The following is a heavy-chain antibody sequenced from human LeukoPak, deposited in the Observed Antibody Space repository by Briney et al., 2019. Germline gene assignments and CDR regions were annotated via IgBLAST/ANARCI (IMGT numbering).Heavy chain of an antibody. D-gene: IGHD4-17*01. CDR3: ARSPELYGDYLYWYFDL. CDR1: GGSISSSSYY. V-gene: IGHV4-39*07. CDR2: IYYSGST. J-gene: IGHJ2*01. Sequence: PSETLPLTCTVSGGSISSSSYYWGWIRQPPGKGLEWIGSIYYSGSTYYNPSLKSRVTISVDTSKNQFSLKLSSVTAADTAVYYCARSPELYGDYLYWYFDLWGRGTLVTVSS.